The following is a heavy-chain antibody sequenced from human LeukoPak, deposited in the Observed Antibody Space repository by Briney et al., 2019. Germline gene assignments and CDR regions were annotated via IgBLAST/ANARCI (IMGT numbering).Heavy chain of an antibody. D-gene: IGHD6-13*01. J-gene: IGHJ4*02. CDR2: IIPIFGTA. V-gene: IGHV1-69*05. CDR3: ATRPYSGWNYLDY. CDR1: GGTFSRYA. Sequence: SVKVSCKASGGTFSRYAISWVRQAPGQGLEWMGGIIPIFGTANYAQKFQGRVTITTDESTSTAYMEPSSLRSEDTAVYYCATRPYSGWNYLDYWGQGTLVTVSS.